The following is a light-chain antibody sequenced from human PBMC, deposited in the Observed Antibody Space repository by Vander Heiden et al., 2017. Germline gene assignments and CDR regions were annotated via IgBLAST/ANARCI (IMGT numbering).Light chain of an antibody. CDR3: QQSYNTPPVT. CDR2: AAS. Sequence: DIQITQSPSSLSASVGDRVTITCRASQSMSSYLNWYQQKPGKAPKLLIYAASSLQSGVPSRFSGSGSGTDFTLTISSLQPEDFATYYCQQSYNTPPVTFGGGTKVEI. CDR1: QSMSSY. J-gene: IGKJ4*01. V-gene: IGKV1-39*01.